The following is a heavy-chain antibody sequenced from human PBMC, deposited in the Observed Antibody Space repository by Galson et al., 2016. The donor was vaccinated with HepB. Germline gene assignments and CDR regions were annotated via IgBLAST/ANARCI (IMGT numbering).Heavy chain of an antibody. V-gene: IGHV3-23*01. D-gene: IGHD6-19*01. Sequence: SLRLSCAASGFSISIYSMNWVRQAPGKGLEWVSAIRGSGSGTSYTDSVKGRLTISRDNSKNTLYLQMSSLRAEDAAVDYCAKISPVGYNSGWWGSFEIWGRGTMVTVSS. CDR3: AKISPVGYNSGWWGSFEI. J-gene: IGHJ3*02. CDR2: IRGSGSGT. CDR1: GFSISIYS.